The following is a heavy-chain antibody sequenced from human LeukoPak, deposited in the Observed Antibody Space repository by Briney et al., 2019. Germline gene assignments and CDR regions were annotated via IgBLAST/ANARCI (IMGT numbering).Heavy chain of an antibody. Sequence: SETLSLTCAVYGGSFSGYYWSWIRQPPGKGLEWIGEINHSGSTNYNPSLKSRVTISVDTSKNQFSLKLSSVTAADTAFYYCATDNGPWGYDALDVWGQGTVVTVSS. D-gene: IGHD3-16*01. V-gene: IGHV4-34*01. CDR1: GGSFSGYY. CDR3: ATDNGPWGYDALDV. J-gene: IGHJ3*01. CDR2: INHSGST.